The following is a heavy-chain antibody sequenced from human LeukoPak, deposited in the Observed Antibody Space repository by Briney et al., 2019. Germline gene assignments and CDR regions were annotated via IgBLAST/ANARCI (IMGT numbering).Heavy chain of an antibody. CDR1: GGTFSSYA. J-gene: IGHJ4*02. CDR2: IIPIFGTA. D-gene: IGHD2-2*01. CDR3: TGYCSSTSCYHVDY. V-gene: IGHV1-69*06. Sequence: GASVKVSCKASGGTFSSYAISWVRQAPGQGLEWMGRIIPIFGTANYAQKFQGRVTITADKSTSTAYMELSSLRSEDTAVYYCTGYCSSTSCYHVDYWGQGTLVTVSS.